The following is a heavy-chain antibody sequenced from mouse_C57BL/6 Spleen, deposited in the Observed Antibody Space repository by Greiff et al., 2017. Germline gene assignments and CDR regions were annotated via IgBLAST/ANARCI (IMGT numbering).Heavy chain of an antibody. D-gene: IGHD1-1*01. J-gene: IGHJ4*01. CDR1: GYSITSGYY. Sequence: EVQLQQSGPGLVKPSQSLSLTCSVTGYSITSGYYWNWIRQFPGNKLEWMGYISYDGSNNYNPYLKNRISITRDTSKNQFFLKLNSVTTEDTATYYCARAFTTVVGDLSYAMDYWGQGTSVTVSS. CDR2: ISYDGSN. V-gene: IGHV3-6*01. CDR3: ARAFTTVVGDLSYAMDY.